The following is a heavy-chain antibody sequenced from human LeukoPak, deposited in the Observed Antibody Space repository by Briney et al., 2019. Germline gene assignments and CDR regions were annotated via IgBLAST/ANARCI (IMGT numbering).Heavy chain of an antibody. J-gene: IGHJ4*02. CDR3: ARDLGMTDGDYVSYFDY. V-gene: IGHV3-48*03. CDR2: ISSSGSII. D-gene: IGHD4-17*01. CDR1: GFTFSRYK. Sequence: GGSLRLSCAASGFTFSRYKLNWVRQAPGKGLEWVSYISSSGSIIYYADSVKGRFTISRDNAKNSLYLQMNSLRAEDTALYYCARDLGMTDGDYVSYFDYWGQGTLVTVSS.